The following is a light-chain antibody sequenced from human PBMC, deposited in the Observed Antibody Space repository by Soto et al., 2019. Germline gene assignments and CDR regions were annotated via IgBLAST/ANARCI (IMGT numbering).Light chain of an antibody. CDR1: QSVSSN. V-gene: IGKV3-15*01. CDR3: QQYNNWPPFT. CDR2: GAS. J-gene: IGKJ3*01. Sequence: EIVMTQSPATLSVSPGERATLSCRASQSVSSNLAWYQQKPGQAPRLLIYGASTRATGIPARFSGSGSGTEFTLTISSVQSEDVAVYYCQQYNNWPPFTFGPGTKVDIK.